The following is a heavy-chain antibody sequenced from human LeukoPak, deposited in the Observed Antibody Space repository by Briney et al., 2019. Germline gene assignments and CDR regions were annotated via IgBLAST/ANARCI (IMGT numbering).Heavy chain of an antibody. D-gene: IGHD6-19*01. Sequence: SETLSLTCTVSGGSISSYYWSWIRQPPGKGLEWIGYIYYSGSTSYNPSLKSRVTISVDTSKNQFSLKLSSVTAADTAVYYCARVQRYSSGWPDIDYWGQGTLVTVSS. V-gene: IGHV4-59*01. CDR3: ARVQRYSSGWPDIDY. CDR2: IYYSGST. J-gene: IGHJ4*02. CDR1: GGSISSYY.